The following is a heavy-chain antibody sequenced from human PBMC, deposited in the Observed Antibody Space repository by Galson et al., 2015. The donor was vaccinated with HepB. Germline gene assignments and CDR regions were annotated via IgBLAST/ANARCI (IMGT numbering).Heavy chain of an antibody. CDR1: GYSFTSYW. J-gene: IGHJ4*02. D-gene: IGHD4-17*01. V-gene: IGHV5-51*01. Sequence: QSGAEVKKPGESLKISCKGSGYSFTSYWIGWVRQMPGKGLEWMGIIYPGDSNTRYSPSFQGHVTISADKSISTAYLQWSSLKASDTAMYYCATARSYTLRREDYWGQGTLVTVSS. CDR2: IYPGDSNT. CDR3: ATARSYTLRREDY.